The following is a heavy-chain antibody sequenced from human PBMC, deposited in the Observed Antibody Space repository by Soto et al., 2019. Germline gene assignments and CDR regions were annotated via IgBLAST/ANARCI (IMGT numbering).Heavy chain of an antibody. CDR2: IYYSGST. CDR3: ARVNYCSSTSCTNWFDP. V-gene: IGHV4-31*03. Sequence: PSETLSLTCTVSGGSISSGGYYCSWIRQHPGKGLEWIGYIYYSGSTYYNPSLKSRVTISVDTSKNQFSLKLSSVTAADTAVYYCARVNYCSSTSCTNWFDPWGQGTLVTVSS. CDR1: GGSISSGGYY. J-gene: IGHJ5*02. D-gene: IGHD2-2*01.